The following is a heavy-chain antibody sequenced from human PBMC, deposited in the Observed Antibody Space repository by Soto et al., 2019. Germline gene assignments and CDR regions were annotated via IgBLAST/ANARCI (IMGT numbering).Heavy chain of an antibody. V-gene: IGHV3-15*01. Sequence: GGSLRLSCVASAFSFTNAWMSWVRQAPGKGLEWVGRIKSITDGGSTYYADSVKGRFTISRDNSKNTLYLQMNSLRAEDTAVYYCAKDRMRVGGYFDYWGQGTLVTVSS. D-gene: IGHD1-26*01. CDR3: AKDRMRVGGYFDY. J-gene: IGHJ4*02. CDR1: AFSFTNAW. CDR2: IKSITDGGST.